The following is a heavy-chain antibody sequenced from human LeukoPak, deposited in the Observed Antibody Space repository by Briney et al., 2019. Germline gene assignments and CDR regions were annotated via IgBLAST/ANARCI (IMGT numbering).Heavy chain of an antibody. J-gene: IGHJ4*02. CDR2: ISTSSSYI. V-gene: IGHV3-21*01. CDR1: GFTFSSYS. D-gene: IGHD1-14*01. Sequence: GGSLRLSCAASGFTFSSYSMSWVSQAPGKGLEWVSSISTSSSYIHYADSVKGRFTISRDNAKNSLYLQMNSLRAEDTAVYYCARGTLNIPGEHGAFDYWGQGTLVTVSS. CDR3: ARGTLNIPGEHGAFDY.